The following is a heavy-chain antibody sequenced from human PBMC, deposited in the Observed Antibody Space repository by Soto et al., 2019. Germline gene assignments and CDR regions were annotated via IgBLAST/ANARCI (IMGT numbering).Heavy chain of an antibody. J-gene: IGHJ6*03. Sequence: TLSLTCTVSGGSIINYYWSWIRQPPGKGLECIGYIYYSGSTNYNPSLQSRVTISVDTSKNQISLKLSSVTPADTAVYYCARGPPKNYYYMDVWGNGTTVTVSS. V-gene: IGHV4-59*01. CDR3: ARGPPKNYYYMDV. CDR2: IYYSGST. CDR1: GGSIINYY.